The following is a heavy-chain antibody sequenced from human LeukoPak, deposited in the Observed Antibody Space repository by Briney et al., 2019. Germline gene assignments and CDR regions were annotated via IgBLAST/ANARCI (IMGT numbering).Heavy chain of an antibody. Sequence: PGGSLRLSCAASGFTFSSFWMHWVRQAPGKGLVWVSRVNGDGSSITYADSVKGRFTISRDSAKNTVYLQMNSLRAEDTAVYYCARPQHGDLYAFDIWGHGTMVTVSS. CDR3: ARPQHGDLYAFDI. V-gene: IGHV3-74*01. CDR1: GFTFSSFW. J-gene: IGHJ3*02. D-gene: IGHD4-17*01. CDR2: VNGDGSSI.